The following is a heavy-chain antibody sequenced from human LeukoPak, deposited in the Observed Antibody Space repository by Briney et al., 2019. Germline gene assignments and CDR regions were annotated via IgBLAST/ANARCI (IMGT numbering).Heavy chain of an antibody. J-gene: IGHJ5*02. CDR2: INPSGGST. D-gene: IGHD3-10*01. CDR1: GYTFTSYY. V-gene: IGHV1-46*01. CDR3: ARAITMVRGVIWWFDP. Sequence: ASVKVSCKASGYTFTSYYMHWVRQAPGQGLEWMGIINPSGGSTSYAQKFQGRVTMTRDTSTSTVYMELSSLRFEDTAVYYCARAITMVRGVIWWFDPWGQGTLVTVSS.